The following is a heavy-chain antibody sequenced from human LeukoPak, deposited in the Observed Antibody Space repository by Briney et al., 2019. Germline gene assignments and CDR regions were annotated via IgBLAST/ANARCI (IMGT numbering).Heavy chain of an antibody. CDR3: ARGRWELPY. D-gene: IGHD1-26*01. V-gene: IGHV4-34*01. CDR1: GGSFSGYY. J-gene: IGHJ4*02. CDR2: INHSGST. Sequence: SETLSLTCAVYGGSFSGYYWSWIRQPPGKGLEWIGEINHSGSTNYNPSLKSRVTISVDTSKNQFSLNLNSVTAADTAVYYCARGRWELPYWGQGTLVTVSS.